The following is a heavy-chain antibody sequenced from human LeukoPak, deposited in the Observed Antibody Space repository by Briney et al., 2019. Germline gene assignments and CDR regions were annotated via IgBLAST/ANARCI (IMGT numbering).Heavy chain of an antibody. Sequence: PGGSLRLSCAASGFTFSRYAMSWVRQAPGKGLDWVAGISGSGGSTYYARSVKGRFTISRDNSKNTLYLQMNSLRAEDTAVYYCAKIWGPLIDTTMVKGYYFDSWGQGTLVTVSS. D-gene: IGHD5-18*01. CDR2: ISGSGGST. CDR3: AKIWGPLIDTTMVKGYYFDS. J-gene: IGHJ4*02. CDR1: GFTFSRYA. V-gene: IGHV3-23*01.